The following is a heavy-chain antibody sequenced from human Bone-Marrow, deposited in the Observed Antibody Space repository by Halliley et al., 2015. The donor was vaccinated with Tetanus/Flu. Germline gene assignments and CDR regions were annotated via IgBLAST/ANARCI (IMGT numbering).Heavy chain of an antibody. Sequence: KALGWIGEISHGGGTNYTPPLKGRVTISVDPSTNQFSGRRGSVTAADTGLYFCARLRGYSLDSWGQGSLVTVAS. CDR2: ISHGGGT. CDR3: ARLRGYSLDS. D-gene: IGHD5-18*01. J-gene: IGHJ4*02. V-gene: IGHV4-34*01.